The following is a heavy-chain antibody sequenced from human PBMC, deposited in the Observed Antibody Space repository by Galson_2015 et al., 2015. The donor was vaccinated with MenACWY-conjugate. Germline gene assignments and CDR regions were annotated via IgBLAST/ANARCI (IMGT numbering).Heavy chain of an antibody. Sequence: SLRLSCAASGFIFSDYWMSWVRQTPGKGLEWVANIKQDGSEKYYVDSVKGRFTISRDNAKNSLFLHMNSLTTEVTAVYYCARGTPWFGAFWGQGTLVTVSS. CDR3: ARGTPWFGAF. J-gene: IGHJ4*02. CDR2: IKQDGSEK. V-gene: IGHV3-7*03. CDR1: GFIFSDYW. D-gene: IGHD3-10*01.